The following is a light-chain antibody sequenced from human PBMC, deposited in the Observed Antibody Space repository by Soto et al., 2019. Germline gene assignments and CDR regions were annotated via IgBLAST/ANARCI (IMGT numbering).Light chain of an antibody. Sequence: EIVMTQSPATLSVSPGERATLSCRASQSVSSNLAWYQQKPGQAPRLLIYGASTRATGIPARFSGSGSGTAFTLTISSLQSEDFAVYYCQHYNNWPRTFGQATKVEIK. J-gene: IGKJ1*01. CDR3: QHYNNWPRT. V-gene: IGKV3-15*01. CDR1: QSVSSN. CDR2: GAS.